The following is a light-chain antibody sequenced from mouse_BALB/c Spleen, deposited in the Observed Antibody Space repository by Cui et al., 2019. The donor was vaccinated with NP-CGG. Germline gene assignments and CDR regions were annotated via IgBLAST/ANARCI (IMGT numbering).Light chain of an antibody. V-gene: IGLV1*01. CDR3: ALWYSNQWV. Sequence: QAVVTQEAALTTSPSETVTLTCRSSTGAVTTSNYANWVQEKPDHLFTGLIGGTNNRAPGVPARFSGSLIGDKAALTITGAQTEDEAIYFCALWYSNQWVFGGGTKLTVL. CDR1: TGAVTTSNY. J-gene: IGLJ1*01. CDR2: GTN.